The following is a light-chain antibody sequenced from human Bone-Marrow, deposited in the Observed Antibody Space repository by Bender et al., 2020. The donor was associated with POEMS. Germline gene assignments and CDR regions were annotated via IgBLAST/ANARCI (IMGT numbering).Light chain of an antibody. CDR1: ASDVGTYND. CDR3: SSFASTDTLV. J-gene: IGLJ3*02. Sequence: QSALTQPASVSGSPGQSITNSCTGSASDVGTYNDVSWYQHHPGSSPKLIIHGVTNRPSGVSHRFSGSKSGNTASLTISGLLPEDAAHCCCSSFASTDTLVFGGGTKLTVL. V-gene: IGLV2-14*03. CDR2: GVT.